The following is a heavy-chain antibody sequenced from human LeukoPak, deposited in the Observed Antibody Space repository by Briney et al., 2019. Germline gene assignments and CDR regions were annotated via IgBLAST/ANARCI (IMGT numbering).Heavy chain of an antibody. Sequence: TGGSLRLSCAASGFTFSSYGMHWVRQAPGKGLEWVAVISYDGSNKYYADSVKGRFTISRDNSKNTLYLQMNSLRAEDTAVYYCAKDLPPWVRDYGDYDERLDYWGQGTLVTVSS. V-gene: IGHV3-30*18. D-gene: IGHD4-17*01. CDR1: GFTFSSYG. CDR2: ISYDGSNK. CDR3: AKDLPPWVRDYGDYDERLDY. J-gene: IGHJ4*02.